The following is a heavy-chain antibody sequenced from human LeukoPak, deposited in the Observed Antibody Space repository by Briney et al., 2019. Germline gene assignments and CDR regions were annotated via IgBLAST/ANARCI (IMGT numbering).Heavy chain of an antibody. V-gene: IGHV4-39*01. CDR3: ARTVTYWYFDL. CDR1: GGSISSSSYY. J-gene: IGHJ2*01. Sequence: SETLSLTPTVSGGSISSSSYYWGWIRQPPGKGLEWIGSIYYRGSTYYNPSLKSRVTISVDTSKSRFSLKLSSVTAADMAVYYCARTVTYWYFDLWGRGTLVTVSS. CDR2: IYYRGST. D-gene: IGHD4-17*01.